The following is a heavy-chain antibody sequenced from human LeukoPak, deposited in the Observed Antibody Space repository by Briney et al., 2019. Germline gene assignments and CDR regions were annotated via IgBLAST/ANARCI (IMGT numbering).Heavy chain of an antibody. CDR1: GFTFSSYR. Sequence: QPGGSLRLSCAASGFTFSSYRMHWVRQAPGKGLVWVSRIDADGLTTSQADSVKGRFIISRDNAKNTLYLQMNSLRAEDTAVYYCARGTMQCTNGAGSHPLFDYWGQGILVTVSS. CDR3: ARGTMQCTNGAGSHPLFDY. V-gene: IGHV3-74*01. J-gene: IGHJ4*02. D-gene: IGHD2-8*01. CDR2: IDADGLTT.